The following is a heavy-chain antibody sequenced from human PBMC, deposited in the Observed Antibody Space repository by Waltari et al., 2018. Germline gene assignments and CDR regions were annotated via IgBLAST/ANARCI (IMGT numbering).Heavy chain of an antibody. D-gene: IGHD4-17*01. CDR2: IKPNSGGT. CDR1: GYTFTGYY. CDR3: ARAAYGDYQTTTAYYGMDV. J-gene: IGHJ6*02. Sequence: QVQLVQSGAEVKKPGASVKVSCKASGYTFTGYYMHWVRQAPGQGLEWMVWIKPNSGGTNYAQKVQGRVTMTRDTSISTAYMELSRLRSDDTAVYYCARAAYGDYQTTTAYYGMDVWGQGTTVTVSS. V-gene: IGHV1-2*02.